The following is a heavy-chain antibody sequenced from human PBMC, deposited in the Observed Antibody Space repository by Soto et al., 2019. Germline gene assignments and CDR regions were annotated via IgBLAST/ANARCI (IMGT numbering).Heavy chain of an antibody. CDR2: INPSGGST. D-gene: IGHD1-1*01. CDR1: GYTFTSYY. CDR3: ACSLEYRAYAFDI. Sequence: EASVKVSCKASGYTFTSYYMQWVRQAPGQGLEWMGIINPSGGSTSYAQKFQGRVTMTRDTSTSTVYMELSSLRSEDTAVYYCACSLEYRAYAFDIWGQGTMVTVSS. J-gene: IGHJ3*02. V-gene: IGHV1-46*03.